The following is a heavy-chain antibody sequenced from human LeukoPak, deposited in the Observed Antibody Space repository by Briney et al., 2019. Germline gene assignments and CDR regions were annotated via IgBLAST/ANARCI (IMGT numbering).Heavy chain of an antibody. CDR1: GGSVSSSNYY. V-gene: IGHV4-39*01. Sequence: KPSETLSPTCTVSGGSVSSSNYYWGWIRQPPGKGLEWIGNIYYSGSTYYNPSLKSRVTISVDTSKKQFSLKLISVTAEDTAVYYCARSYCSSTACYAGGYFHHWGQGTLVTVSS. D-gene: IGHD2-2*01. CDR3: ARSYCSSTACYAGGYFHH. J-gene: IGHJ1*01. CDR2: IYYSGST.